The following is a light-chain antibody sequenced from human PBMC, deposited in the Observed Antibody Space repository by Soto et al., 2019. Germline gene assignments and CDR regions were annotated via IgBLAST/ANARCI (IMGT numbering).Light chain of an antibody. CDR1: QGLGNA. Sequence: AIQMTQSPSSLSASVVDRVTIPCLASQGLGNALGWYQQKPGKPPKVLIYGASNLQSRVPPSFSGSGSGTDFTLAISSLEPEDVATYDCQKYNSPPHTVGGGTKVEIK. CDR2: GAS. CDR3: QKYNSPPHT. J-gene: IGKJ4*01. V-gene: IGKV1-6*01.